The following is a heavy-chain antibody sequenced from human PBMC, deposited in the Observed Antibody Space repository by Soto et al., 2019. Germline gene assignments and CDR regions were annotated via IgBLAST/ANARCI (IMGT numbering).Heavy chain of an antibody. CDR3: EGWSSYYGVDV. J-gene: IGHJ6*02. CDR2: ISATGGGT. Sequence: PGGSLRLSCTTSGFTFNNYAMSWVRQAPGKGLEWVSLISATGGGTYYADSVKGRFSISRDNSKNTLYLQMNSLRAEDTAVYYCEGWSSYYGVDVWGQGTTVTVSS. CDR1: GFTFNNYA. V-gene: IGHV3-23*01. D-gene: IGHD3-3*01.